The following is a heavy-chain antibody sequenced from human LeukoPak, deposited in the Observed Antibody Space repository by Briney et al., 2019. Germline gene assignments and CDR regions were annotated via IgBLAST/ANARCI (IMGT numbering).Heavy chain of an antibody. CDR3: ARTQLNGSRAP. Sequence: HPGGSLRLSCAASGFSIGTYWMTWARQVPWKGLEWVANINQDGSGKSYVDSVKGRFTISRDNAKNSLYLQMNGLRADDTAVYHCARTQLNGSRAPWGQGTLVTVSS. D-gene: IGHD3-10*01. CDR2: INQDGSGK. CDR1: GFSIGTYW. J-gene: IGHJ5*02. V-gene: IGHV3-7*01.